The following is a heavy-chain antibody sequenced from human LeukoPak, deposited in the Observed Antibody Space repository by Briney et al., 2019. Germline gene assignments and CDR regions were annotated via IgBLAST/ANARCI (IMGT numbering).Heavy chain of an antibody. D-gene: IGHD6-6*01. Sequence: TGGSLRLSCAASGLTFSNAWMSWVRQAPGKGLEWVAYIKQDGREKDYVDSVKGRFTISRDNAKNSLYLQMNSLRAEDTALYYCARDLDPSSSPFPYYFDYWGQGTLVTVSS. CDR2: IKQDGREK. CDR1: GLTFSNAW. CDR3: ARDLDPSSSPFPYYFDY. J-gene: IGHJ4*02. V-gene: IGHV3-7*01.